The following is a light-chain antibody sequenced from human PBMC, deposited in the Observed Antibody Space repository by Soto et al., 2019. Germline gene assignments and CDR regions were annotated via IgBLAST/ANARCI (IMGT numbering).Light chain of an antibody. Sequence: QSALTQPASVSGSPGQSITISCTGTSSDVGGYNFVSWYQHHPGKAPKLMIYEVSNRPSWVSNRFSGSKSGNTASLTISGLQAEDEADYYCSSYSSSSTRVFGGGTQLTV. CDR1: SSDVGGYNF. CDR3: SSYSSSSTRV. CDR2: EVS. J-gene: IGLJ3*02. V-gene: IGLV2-14*01.